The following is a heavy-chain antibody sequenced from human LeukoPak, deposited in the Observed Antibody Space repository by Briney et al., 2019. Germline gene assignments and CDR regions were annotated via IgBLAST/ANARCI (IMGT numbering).Heavy chain of an antibody. CDR3: ARARTMIVVVPHAFDI. D-gene: IGHD3-22*01. V-gene: IGHV4-59*12. Sequence: PSETLSLTCTVSGGSISSYYWSWLRQPPGKGLEYIGYTHYSGSTNYNPSLKSRVTISVDKSKNQFSLKLSSVTAADTAVYYCARARTMIVVVPHAFDIWGQGTMVTVSS. CDR2: THYSGST. J-gene: IGHJ3*02. CDR1: GGSISSYY.